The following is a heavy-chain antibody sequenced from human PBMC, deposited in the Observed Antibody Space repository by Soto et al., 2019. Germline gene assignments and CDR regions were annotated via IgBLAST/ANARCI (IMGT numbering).Heavy chain of an antibody. J-gene: IGHJ1*01. CDR1: GFTFSSYA. V-gene: IGHV3-23*01. Sequence: EVQLLESGGGLVQPGASLKISCAVSGFTFSSYAMSWVRQAPGKGLEWVSGISGTGRVTNYAESVKGRFTISRDNPKNTPSLEMKSLRAEDTPVYYCAKDVHYDIVTGIEYFDHWGQGTLVTVSS. CDR3: AKDVHYDIVTGIEYFDH. CDR2: ISGTGRVT. D-gene: IGHD3-9*01.